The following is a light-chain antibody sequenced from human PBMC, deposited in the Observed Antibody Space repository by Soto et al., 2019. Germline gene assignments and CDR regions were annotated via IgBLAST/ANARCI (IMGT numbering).Light chain of an antibody. V-gene: IGLV2-14*01. CDR2: DVS. CDR3: SSYTSSSTLEGVV. J-gene: IGLJ2*01. Sequence: QSALTQPASVSGSPGQSITISCTGTSSDVGGYNYVSWYQQHPGKAPKLMIYDVSNRPSGVSNRFSGFKSGNTASLTISGLQAEDEADYYCSSYTSSSTLEGVVFGGGTKLTVL. CDR1: SSDVGGYNY.